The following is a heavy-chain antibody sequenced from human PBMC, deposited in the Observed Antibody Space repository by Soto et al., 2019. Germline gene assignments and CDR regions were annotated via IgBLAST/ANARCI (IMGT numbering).Heavy chain of an antibody. CDR3: ATMGTPATGLYFFDY. CDR2: INHSGST. D-gene: IGHD2-15*01. V-gene: IGHV4-34*01. J-gene: IGHJ4*02. Sequence: PSETLSLTCAVYGGSFSGYYWSWIRQPPGKGLEWIGEINHSGSTNYNPSLKSRVTISLDTSKNQFSLNLSFVTAADTAVYYCATMGTPATGLYFFDYWGQGSLVTVSS. CDR1: GGSFSGYY.